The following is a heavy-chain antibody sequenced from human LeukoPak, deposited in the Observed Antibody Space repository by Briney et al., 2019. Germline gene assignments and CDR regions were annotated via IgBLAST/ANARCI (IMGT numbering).Heavy chain of an antibody. V-gene: IGHV3-30-3*02. CDR3: AKTVVVITFRFDS. CDR1: GFTFSSYA. Sequence: GRSLRLSCAASGFTFSSYAMHWVRQAPGKGLEWVAIISYDGSNKYYADSVKGRFTISRDNSKNTLDLQMNSLRAEDTAIYYCAKTVVVITFRFDSWGQGSLVTVSS. CDR2: ISYDGSNK. J-gene: IGHJ4*02. D-gene: IGHD2-21*01.